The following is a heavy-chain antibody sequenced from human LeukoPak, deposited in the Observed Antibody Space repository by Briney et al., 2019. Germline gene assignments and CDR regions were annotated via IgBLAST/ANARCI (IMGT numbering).Heavy chain of an antibody. D-gene: IGHD3-22*01. CDR1: GYTFTSYD. J-gene: IGHJ5*02. CDR2: MNPNSGYT. CDR3: ARTYYYDSSGYRLGFDP. V-gene: IGHV1-8*03. Sequence: EASVKVSCKASGYTFTSYDINWVRQATGQGLEWMGWMNPNSGYTGYAQKFQGRVTITRNTSISTAYMELSSLRSEDTAVYYCARTYYYDSSGYRLGFDPWGQGTLVTVSS.